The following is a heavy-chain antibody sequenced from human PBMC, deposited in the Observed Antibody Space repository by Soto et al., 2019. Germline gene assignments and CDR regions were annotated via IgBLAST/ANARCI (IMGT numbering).Heavy chain of an antibody. Sequence: GRSLRHCYAASEFTFSSYAMSWVRQAPGKGLEWVPAISGSGGSTYYADSVKGRFTISRDNSKNTLYLQMNSLRAEDTAVYYCAKEKGIRGWWSVFAYWGKRTLVPVSS. V-gene: IGHV3-23*01. D-gene: IGHD2-8*02. CDR2: ISGSGGST. CDR3: AKEKGIRGWWSVFAY. CDR1: EFTFSSYA. J-gene: IGHJ4*02.